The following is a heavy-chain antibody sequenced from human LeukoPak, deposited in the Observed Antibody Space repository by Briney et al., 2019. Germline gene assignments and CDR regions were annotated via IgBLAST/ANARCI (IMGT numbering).Heavy chain of an antibody. CDR1: GFTFSSYA. CDR3: ATKVGGYDILTGYYIFDY. Sequence: GGSLRLSCAASGFTFSSYAISWVRQAPGKGLEWVSAISGSGGSTYYADSVKGRLTVSRDNSKNTLCLQMNSLGAEDTAVYYCATKVGGYDILTGYYIFDYWGQGTLVTVSS. V-gene: IGHV3-23*01. D-gene: IGHD3-9*01. CDR2: ISGSGGST. J-gene: IGHJ4*02.